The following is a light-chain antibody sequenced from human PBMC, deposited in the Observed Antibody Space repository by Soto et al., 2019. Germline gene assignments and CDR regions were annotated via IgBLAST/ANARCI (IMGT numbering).Light chain of an antibody. CDR2: EVS. V-gene: IGLV2-14*01. Sequence: QSALTQPASVSGSRGQSITISCTGTSSDVGGYNYVSWYQQHPGNAPTLMISEVSNRPSGVSKRCSGSKSGNTASLTISGLQAEDEADYYCVSYTSSSPYVFGTGTKMTVL. CDR3: VSYTSSSPYV. CDR1: SSDVGGYNY. J-gene: IGLJ1*01.